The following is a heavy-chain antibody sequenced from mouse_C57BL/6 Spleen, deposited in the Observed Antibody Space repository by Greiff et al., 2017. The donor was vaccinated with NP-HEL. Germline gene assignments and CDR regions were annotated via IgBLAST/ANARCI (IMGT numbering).Heavy chain of an antibody. CDR1: GYSFTDYN. CDR3: ARGGDGYYVDAMDY. J-gene: IGHJ4*01. Sequence: VQLKESGPELVKPGASVKISCKASGYSFTDYNMNWVKQSNGKSLEWIGVINPNYGTTSYNQKFKGKATLTVDQSSSTAYMQLNSLTSEDSAVYYCARGGDGYYVDAMDYWGQGTSVTVSS. CDR2: INPNYGTT. V-gene: IGHV1-39*01. D-gene: IGHD2-3*01.